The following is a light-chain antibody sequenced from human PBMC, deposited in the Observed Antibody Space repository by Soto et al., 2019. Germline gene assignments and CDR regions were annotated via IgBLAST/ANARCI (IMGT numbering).Light chain of an antibody. CDR3: QQCGTSPIT. CDR1: QSVSSRD. CDR2: GAS. V-gene: IGKV3-20*01. J-gene: IGKJ5*01. Sequence: EIVLTQSPGTLSLSPGERATLSFRASQSVSSRDLAWYQQKPGQAPRLLIYGASSRATGIPDRFSGSGSGTDFTLTISRLEPEDFAVFFCQQCGTSPITFGQGTRLEIK.